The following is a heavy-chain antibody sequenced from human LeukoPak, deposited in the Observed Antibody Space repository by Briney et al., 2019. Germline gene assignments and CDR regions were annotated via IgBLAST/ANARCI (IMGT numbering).Heavy chain of an antibody. Sequence: GESLKISCKGSGYSFTSYWIGWVRQMPGKGLEWMGIIYPVDSDTSYSPSFQVQVPISAEKSISTSYLQLSMMKASDTDMYYCARPYYYDSSGDYWGQGTLVTVSS. D-gene: IGHD3-22*01. CDR3: ARPYYYDSSGDY. V-gene: IGHV5-51*01. CDR2: IYPVDSDT. CDR1: GYSFTSYW. J-gene: IGHJ4*02.